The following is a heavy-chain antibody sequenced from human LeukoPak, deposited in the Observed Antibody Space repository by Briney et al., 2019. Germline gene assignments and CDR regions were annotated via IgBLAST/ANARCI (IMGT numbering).Heavy chain of an antibody. V-gene: IGHV4-34*01. CDR3: ARGQTITIFGVVIIGHYYFDY. CDR1: GGSFSGYY. CDR2: INHSGST. Sequence: PSETLSLTCAVYGGSFSGYYWSWIRQPPGKGLEWIGEINHSGSTNYNPSLKSRVTISVDTSKNQFSLELSSVTAADTAVYYCARGQTITIFGVVIIGHYYFDYWGQGTLVTVSS. J-gene: IGHJ4*02. D-gene: IGHD3-3*01.